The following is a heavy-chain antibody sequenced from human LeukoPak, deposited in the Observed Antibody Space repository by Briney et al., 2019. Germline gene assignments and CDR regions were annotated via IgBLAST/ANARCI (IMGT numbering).Heavy chain of an antibody. J-gene: IGHJ4*02. D-gene: IGHD5-24*01. CDR3: AKERGYGYNHIDY. V-gene: IGHV3-23*01. CDR1: GFPFSSYA. CDR2: VSGSGGST. Sequence: GGSLRLSCEASGFPFSSYAMNWVRQAPGQGLEWVSTVSGSGGSTYYADSVKGRFTISRDKSKNTVYLQMNSLRAEDTAVYYCAKERGYGYNHIDYWGQGTLVTVSS.